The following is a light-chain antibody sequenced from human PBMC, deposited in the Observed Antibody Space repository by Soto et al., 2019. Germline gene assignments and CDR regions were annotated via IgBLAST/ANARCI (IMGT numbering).Light chain of an antibody. CDR1: NIGSKT. J-gene: IGLJ3*02. CDR2: DDS. V-gene: IGLV3-21*02. CDR3: QVWDSDTDHVV. Sequence: SYELTQPPSVSGAPGHTARITCGGNNIGSKTVHWYQRKPGQAPVVVVFDDSDRPSGIPDRFSGSNSGNTPTLTISRVEAGDEADYYCQVWDSDTDHVVFGGGTKLPVL.